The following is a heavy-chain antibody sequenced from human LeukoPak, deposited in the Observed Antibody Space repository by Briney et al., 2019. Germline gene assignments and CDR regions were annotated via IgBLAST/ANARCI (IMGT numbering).Heavy chain of an antibody. V-gene: IGHV3-23*01. CDR2: ISESGITT. CDR3: ARRSSGWYWDY. Sequence: GGSLRLSCAASGFTFSSYAMSWVRQAPGKGLEWVSGISESGITTYYADSAKGRFTISRDNSKNTLYLQMNSLRAEDTAVYYCARRSSGWYWDYWDQGTPVTVSS. J-gene: IGHJ4*02. D-gene: IGHD6-19*01. CDR1: GFTFSSYA.